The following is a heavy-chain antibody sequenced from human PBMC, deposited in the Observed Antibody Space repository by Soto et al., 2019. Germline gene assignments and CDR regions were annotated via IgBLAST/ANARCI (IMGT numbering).Heavy chain of an antibody. CDR1: GFTFSSYA. V-gene: IGHV3-30*04. Sequence: GGSLRISCAASGFTFSSYAMHCARQAPGKGLAWVAVISYAGRNKSYADSVKGRFTISRDNSKNTLYLQMNSRRAEDTAVYYCARDLGPGAGLYYLFEYWGQGT. D-gene: IGHD3-10*01. CDR3: ARDLGPGAGLYYLFEY. J-gene: IGHJ4*02. CDR2: ISYAGRNK.